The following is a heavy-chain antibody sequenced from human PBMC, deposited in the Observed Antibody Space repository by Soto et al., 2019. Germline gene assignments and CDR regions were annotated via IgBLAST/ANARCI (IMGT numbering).Heavy chain of an antibody. Sequence: QVQLVESGGGVVQPGRSLRLSCAASGFTFSIYGMHWVRQAPGKGLEWVAAIWSDGGKTYNVESVKGRFTISRDNSKNTLYLQIDSLRAEDTAVYYCARDYPDDSRGHYFFDYWGQGTLVTVSS. CDR1: GFTFSIYG. V-gene: IGHV3-33*01. CDR2: IWSDGGKT. CDR3: ARDYPDDSRGHYFFDY. J-gene: IGHJ4*02. D-gene: IGHD3-22*01.